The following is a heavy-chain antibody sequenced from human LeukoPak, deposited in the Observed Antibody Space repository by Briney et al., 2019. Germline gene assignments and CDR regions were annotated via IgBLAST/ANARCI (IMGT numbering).Heavy chain of an antibody. CDR1: GYTLTELS. D-gene: IGHD3-3*01. Sequence: ASVKVSCKVSGYTLTELSMHWVRQAPGKGLEWMGWISAYNGNTNYAQKLQGRVTMTTDTSTSTAYMELRSLRSDDTAVYYCARVWSGYLIDYWGQGTLVTVSS. V-gene: IGHV1-18*01. CDR3: ARVWSGYLIDY. J-gene: IGHJ4*02. CDR2: ISAYNGNT.